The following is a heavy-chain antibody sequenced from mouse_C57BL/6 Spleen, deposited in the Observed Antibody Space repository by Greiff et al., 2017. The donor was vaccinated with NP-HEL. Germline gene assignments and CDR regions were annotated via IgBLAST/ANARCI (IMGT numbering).Heavy chain of an antibody. J-gene: IGHJ2*01. CDR1: GYAFSSYW. D-gene: IGHD1-1*01. Sequence: QVQLQQSGAELVKPGASVKISCKASGYAFSSYWMNWVKQRPGKGLEWIGQIYPGDGDTNYNGKFKGKATLTADKSSSTAYMQLSSLTSEDSAVYFCASSPYGSSYFDYWGQGTTLTVSS. V-gene: IGHV1-80*01. CDR2: IYPGDGDT. CDR3: ASSPYGSSYFDY.